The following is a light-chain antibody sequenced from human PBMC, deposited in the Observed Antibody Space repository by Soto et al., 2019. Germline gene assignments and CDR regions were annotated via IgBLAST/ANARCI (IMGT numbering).Light chain of an antibody. CDR2: DNS. CDR1: NIDSRT. J-gene: IGLJ1*01. V-gene: IGLV3-21*02. CDR3: QVWDNVDDHIYV. Sequence: YELTQPPSVSVAPGQTATISCGENNIDSRTVHWYQQKPGQAPLLVVYDNSFRPSGIPNRFSGSNSGNTATLTISRVEAGDEADYYCQVWDNVDDHIYVFGTGTKVTV.